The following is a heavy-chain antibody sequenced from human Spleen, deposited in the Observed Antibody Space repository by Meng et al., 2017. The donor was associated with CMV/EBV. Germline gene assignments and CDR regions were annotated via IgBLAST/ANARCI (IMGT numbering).Heavy chain of an antibody. J-gene: IGHJ3*02. CDR3: ARGTYYDFWSGPLDI. D-gene: IGHD3-3*01. CDR1: GFPFSAYA. Sequence: GGSLRLSCAASGFPFSAYAMYWVRQAPGKRLEYVSAISSDGGSTYYTDFVKGRFTISRDNAKNSLYLQMNSLRAEDTAVYYCARGTYYDFWSGPLDIWGQGTMVTVSS. CDR2: ISSDGGST. V-gene: IGHV3-64*02.